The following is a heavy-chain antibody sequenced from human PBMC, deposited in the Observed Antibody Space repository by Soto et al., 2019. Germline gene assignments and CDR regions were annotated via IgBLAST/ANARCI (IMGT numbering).Heavy chain of an antibody. Sequence: GGSLRLSCAASGFTFSSYAMSWVRQAPGKGLEWVSAISGSGGSTYYADSVKGRFTISRDNSKNTLYLQMNSLRAEDTAVYYCAKDSLYRSEDNVVVVAAYFDYWGQGTLVTVSS. V-gene: IGHV3-23*01. J-gene: IGHJ4*02. CDR2: ISGSGGST. CDR1: GFTFSSYA. D-gene: IGHD2-15*01. CDR3: AKDSLYRSEDNVVVVAAYFDY.